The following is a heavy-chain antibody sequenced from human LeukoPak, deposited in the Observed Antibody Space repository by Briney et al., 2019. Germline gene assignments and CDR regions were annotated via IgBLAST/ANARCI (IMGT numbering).Heavy chain of an antibody. D-gene: IGHD6-13*01. V-gene: IGHV3-21*01. Sequence: GGSLRLSCAASGFTFSSYSMNWVRQAPGKGLEWVSSISSSSYIYYADSVKGRFTISRDNAKNSLYLQMNSLRAEDTAVYYCAGEYSSRTYYYGMDVWGQGTTVTVSS. CDR3: AGEYSSRTYYYGMDV. CDR2: ISSSSYI. CDR1: GFTFSSYS. J-gene: IGHJ6*02.